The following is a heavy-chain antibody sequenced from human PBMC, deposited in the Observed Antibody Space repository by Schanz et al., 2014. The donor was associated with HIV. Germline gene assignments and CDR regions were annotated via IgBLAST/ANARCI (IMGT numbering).Heavy chain of an antibody. J-gene: IGHJ4*02. CDR2: IWYDATNE. Sequence: VQLLESGGGLVQPGGSLRLACAASGFTFSSYAMHWVRQAPGTGLEWVAVIWYDATNEYYADSVKGRFTISRDNSKNTLHLQMNSLRAEDTAVYYCARDGSLNRGFDYWGQGTLVTVSS. V-gene: IGHV3-33*01. CDR3: ARDGSLNRGFDY. D-gene: IGHD3-10*01. CDR1: GFTFSSYA.